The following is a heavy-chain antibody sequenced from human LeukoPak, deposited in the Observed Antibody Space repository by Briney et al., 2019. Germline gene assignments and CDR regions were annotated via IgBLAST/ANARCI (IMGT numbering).Heavy chain of an antibody. Sequence: PSGTLSLTCAVSGGSISSSNWWSWVRQPPGKGLEWIGEIYHSGSTNYNPSLKSRVTISVDKSKNQFSLKLSSVTAADTAVYYCARHVRAYAVAGRPGYFQHWGQGTLVTVSS. CDR3: ARHVRAYAVAGRPGYFQH. CDR2: IYHSGST. CDR1: GGSISSSNW. D-gene: IGHD6-19*01. J-gene: IGHJ1*01. V-gene: IGHV4-4*02.